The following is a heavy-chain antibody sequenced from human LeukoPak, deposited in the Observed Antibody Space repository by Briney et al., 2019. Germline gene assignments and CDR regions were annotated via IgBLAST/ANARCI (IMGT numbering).Heavy chain of an antibody. CDR1: GFTFSSYG. V-gene: IGHV3-30*03. D-gene: IGHD2-2*01. CDR3: ARDHDIVVVPAAGYDAFDI. CDR2: ISYDGSNK. J-gene: IGHJ3*02. Sequence: GRSLRLSCAASGFTFSSYGMHWVRQAPGKGLEWVAVISYDGSNKYYADSVKGRFTISRDNSKNTLYLQMNSLRAEDTAVYYCARDHDIVVVPAAGYDAFDIWGQGTMVTVSS.